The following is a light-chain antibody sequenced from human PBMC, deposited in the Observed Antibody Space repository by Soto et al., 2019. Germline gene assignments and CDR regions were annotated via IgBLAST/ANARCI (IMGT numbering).Light chain of an antibody. V-gene: IGKV3-20*01. CDR2: GAS. CDR3: QQYGRSPFT. CDR1: QSVSSNN. J-gene: IGKJ3*01. Sequence: DIVLTQSPGTLSLSPGERATLSCRASQSVSSNNLAWYQQRPGQAPRVVIYGASTRATGIPERFSGSGSGTDFTLTISILEPEDFAVYYCQQYGRSPFTFGPGTKVDIK.